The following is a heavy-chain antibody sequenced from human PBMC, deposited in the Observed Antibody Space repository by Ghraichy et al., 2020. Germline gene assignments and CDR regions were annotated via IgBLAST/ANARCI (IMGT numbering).Heavy chain of an antibody. D-gene: IGHD3-10*01. V-gene: IGHV4-34*01. CDR2: INQSDKT. CDR1: GDSLSDYY. J-gene: IGHJ4*02. CDR3: ARRTVRGPSRDGDGY. Sequence: SETLSLTCAVYGDSLSDYYWSWIRQPPGKGLEWIGEINQSDKTHYNPSLKSRVTISVDTSNNHVSLRLTSVTAADTAIYYCARRTVRGPSRDGDGYWGQGTPVIVSS.